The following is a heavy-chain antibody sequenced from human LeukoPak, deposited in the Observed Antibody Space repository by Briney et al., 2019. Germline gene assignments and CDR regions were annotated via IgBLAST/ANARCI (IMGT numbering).Heavy chain of an antibody. CDR1: GFTFSSYA. Sequence: PGGSLRLSCAASGFTFSSYAMSWVRQAPGKGLEWVSAISGSGGSTYYADSVKGRSTISRDNSKNTLYLQMNSLRAEDTAVYYCAKASYCGGDCYSVRGIYYYGMDVWGQGTTVTVSS. CDR2: ISGSGGST. J-gene: IGHJ6*02. D-gene: IGHD2-21*02. V-gene: IGHV3-23*01. CDR3: AKASYCGGDCYSVRGIYYYGMDV.